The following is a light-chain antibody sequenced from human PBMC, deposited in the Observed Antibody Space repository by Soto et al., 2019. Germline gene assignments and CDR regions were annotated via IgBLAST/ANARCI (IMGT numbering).Light chain of an antibody. Sequence: DIQMTQSPSTLSASEGDRVTITCRASRSITTWLAWDQQKPGRAPKLLVYNAPTLATGVPSRFSGSGSGTECALTIRSLQADDFATCYCQQYNTYAWAFGQGSKVEIK. CDR1: RSITTW. CDR3: QQYNTYAWA. CDR2: NAP. V-gene: IGKV1-5*03. J-gene: IGKJ1*01.